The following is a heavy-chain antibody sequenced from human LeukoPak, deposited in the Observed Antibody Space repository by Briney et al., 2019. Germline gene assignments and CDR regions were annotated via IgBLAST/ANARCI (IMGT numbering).Heavy chain of an antibody. CDR2: IRSKAYGGTT. CDR1: GSTFGDYA. Sequence: GGSLRLSCIGSGSTFGDYAMSWFRQAPGKGLEWVGFIRSKAYGGTTEYAASVKGRFTISRDDSKSIAYLQMNSLKTEDTAVYYCTRDAYGSGSYGMDVWGQGTTVTVSS. D-gene: IGHD3-10*01. J-gene: IGHJ6*02. CDR3: TRDAYGSGSYGMDV. V-gene: IGHV3-49*03.